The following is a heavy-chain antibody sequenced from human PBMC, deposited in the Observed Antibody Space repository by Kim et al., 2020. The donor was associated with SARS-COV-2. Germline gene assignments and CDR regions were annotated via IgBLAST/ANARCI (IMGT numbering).Heavy chain of an antibody. CDR2: TYYRSKWYN. Sequence: SQTLSLTCAISGARVSSNSAAWNWIRQSPSRGLEWLGRTYYRSKWYNDYAVSVKSGITINPDTSKNQFSLQLHSVTPEDTAVYYCARDIGDSSGWENWFDPWGQGTLVTVSS. CDR3: ARDIGDSSGWENWFDP. J-gene: IGHJ5*02. V-gene: IGHV6-1*01. D-gene: IGHD6-19*01. CDR1: GARVSSNSAA.